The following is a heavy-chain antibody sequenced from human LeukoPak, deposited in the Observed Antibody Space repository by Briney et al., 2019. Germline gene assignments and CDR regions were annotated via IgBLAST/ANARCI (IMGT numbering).Heavy chain of an antibody. CDR1: GGSFSGYY. J-gene: IGHJ4*02. CDR3: AGYGSGSYYNQPIRFDY. CDR2: INHSGST. V-gene: IGHV4-34*01. D-gene: IGHD3-10*01. Sequence: SETLSLTCAVYGGSFSGYYWSWIRQPPGKGLEWIGEINHSGSTYYNPSLKSRVTISVDTSKNQFSLKLSSVTAADTAVYYCAGYGSGSYYNQPIRFDYWGQGTLVTVSS.